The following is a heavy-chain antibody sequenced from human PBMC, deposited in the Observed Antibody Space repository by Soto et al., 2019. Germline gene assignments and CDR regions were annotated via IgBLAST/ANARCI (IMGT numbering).Heavy chain of an antibody. CDR1: GYSFTSYW. CDR2: IYPGDSDT. V-gene: IGHV5-51*01. CDR3: ARSPRSSPYFDY. J-gene: IGHJ4*02. D-gene: IGHD6-13*01. Sequence: GESLKISCKGSGYSFTSYWIGWVRQMPGKGLEWMGIIYPGDSDTRYSPSFQGQVTISADRSINTAYLQWNSLEASDTAFYFCARSPRSSPYFDYWGQGALVTVSS.